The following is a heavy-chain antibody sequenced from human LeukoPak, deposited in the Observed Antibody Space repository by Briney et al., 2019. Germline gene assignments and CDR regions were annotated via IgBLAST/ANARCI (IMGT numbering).Heavy chain of an antibody. V-gene: IGHV3-43D*03. CDR1: GFTFDDYA. CDR3: AKDTFGGTGYYMDV. J-gene: IGHJ6*03. Sequence: PGGSLRLSCAASGFTFDDYAMHWVRQAPGKGLEWVSLISWDGGSTYYADSVKGRFTISRDNSKNSLYLQMNSLRAEDTALYYCAKDTFGGTGYYMDVWGKGTTVTVSS. D-gene: IGHD3-16*01. CDR2: ISWDGGST.